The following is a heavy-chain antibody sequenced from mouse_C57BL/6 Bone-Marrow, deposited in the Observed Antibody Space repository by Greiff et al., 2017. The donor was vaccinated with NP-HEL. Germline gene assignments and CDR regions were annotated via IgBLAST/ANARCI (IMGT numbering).Heavy chain of an antibody. D-gene: IGHD2-3*01. CDR1: GFTFSSYA. J-gene: IGHJ3*01. CDR3: TRGGYERSWFAY. V-gene: IGHV5-9-1*02. Sequence: VQLKESGEGLVKPGGSLKLSCAASGFTFSSYAMSWVRQTPETRLEWVAYISSGGDYIYYADTVKGRFTISRDNARNTLYLQMSSLKSEDTAMYYCTRGGYERSWFAYWGQGTLVTVSA. CDR2: ISSGGDYI.